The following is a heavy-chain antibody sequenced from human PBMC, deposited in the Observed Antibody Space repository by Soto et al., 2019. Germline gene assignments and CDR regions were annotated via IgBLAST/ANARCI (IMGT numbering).Heavy chain of an antibody. CDR2: INHSGST. J-gene: IGHJ5*02. V-gene: IGHV4-34*01. CDR3: ARDWCSGGSCYSGWFDP. Sequence: PSETLSLTCAVYGGSFSGYYWSWIRQPPGKGLEWIGEINHSGSTNYNPSLKSRVTISVDTSKNQFSLKLSSVTAADTAVYYCARDWCSGGSCYSGWFDPWGQGTLVTVSS. CDR1: GGSFSGYY. D-gene: IGHD2-15*01.